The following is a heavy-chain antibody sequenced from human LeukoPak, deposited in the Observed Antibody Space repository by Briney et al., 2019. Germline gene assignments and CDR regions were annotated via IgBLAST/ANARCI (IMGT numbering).Heavy chain of an antibody. CDR3: ARGRGYCSGGSRTPSLNYYSCWFDP. J-gene: IGHJ5*02. CDR2: IYHSGST. V-gene: IGHV4-38-2*02. CDR1: GYSISSGFY. Sequence: SETLSLTCTVSGYSISSGFYWGWIRQPPGKGLEWIGNIYHSGSTYYNPSLKSRVTISVDTSKNQFSLKLSSVTAADTAVYYCARGRGYCSGGSRTPSLNYYSCWFDPWGQGTLVTVSS. D-gene: IGHD2-15*01.